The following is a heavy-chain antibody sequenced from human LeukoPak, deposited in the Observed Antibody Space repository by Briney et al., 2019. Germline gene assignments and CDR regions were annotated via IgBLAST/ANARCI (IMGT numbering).Heavy chain of an antibody. CDR3: ARGLENRPDSDY. V-gene: IGHV1-2*02. Sequence: ASVKVSCKSSVYTFTGYFLHWVRQAPGQGLEWMGWINSNSGGIHYAQKFQGRVSMTRDTSVSTAYMELSRLKSDDTAVYYCARGLENRPDSDYWGQGTLVTVSS. CDR2: INSNSGGI. CDR1: VYTFTGYF. D-gene: IGHD1-1*01. J-gene: IGHJ4*02.